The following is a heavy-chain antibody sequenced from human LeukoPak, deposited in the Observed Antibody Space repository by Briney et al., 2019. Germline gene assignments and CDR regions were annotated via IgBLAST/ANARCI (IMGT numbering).Heavy chain of an antibody. CDR1: GLTLSTYE. CDR3: ATKHDY. Sequence: GGSLRLSCAASGLTLSTYEMNWVSQAPGKGLEWVSQISSGGSTIYYADSVKGRFTISRDNAKNSLYLQMNSLRAEDTAVYYCATKHDYWGQGTLVTVSS. J-gene: IGHJ4*02. CDR2: ISSGGSTI. V-gene: IGHV3-48*03.